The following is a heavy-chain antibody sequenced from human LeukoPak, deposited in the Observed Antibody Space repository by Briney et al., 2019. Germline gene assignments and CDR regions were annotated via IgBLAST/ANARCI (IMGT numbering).Heavy chain of an antibody. CDR3: ARIFDV. Sequence: SETLSLTCTLSGASFRSGGQYWGWIRQTPGKGLEWIGDVFYNGKTNYNPSLKSRVTISLDTSRSQFSLRLSSVTASDTGVYYCARIFDVWGRGTLVTVSS. V-gene: IGHV4-61*08. J-gene: IGHJ4*02. CDR1: GASFRSGGQY. CDR2: VFYNGKT.